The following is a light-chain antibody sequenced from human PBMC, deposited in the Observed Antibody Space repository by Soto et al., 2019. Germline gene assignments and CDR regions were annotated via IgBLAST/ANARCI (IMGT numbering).Light chain of an antibody. CDR1: QSISSW. V-gene: IGKV1-5*01. CDR2: DAS. CDR3: QQYNTFWT. Sequence: DIQMTQSPSTLSASVGDRVTITCRASQSISSWLAWYQQKPGKAPKLLIYDASRLESGVPSRFSGSGSGTEFTLTISSLQPDDFATYYCQQYNTFWTFCQGTKVDI. J-gene: IGKJ1*01.